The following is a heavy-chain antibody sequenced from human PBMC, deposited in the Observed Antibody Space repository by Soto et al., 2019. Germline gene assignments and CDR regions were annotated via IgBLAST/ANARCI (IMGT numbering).Heavy chain of an antibody. CDR2: VYYSGST. D-gene: IGHD1-1*01. V-gene: IGHV4-59*01. CDR3: ARDTTPAL. J-gene: IGHJ4*02. CDR1: GAPISSYY. Sequence: QVQLQESGPGLVKPSETLSLTCTVSGAPISSYYWSWIRQPPGKGLGWIGYVYYSGSTNYNPSLKSRVTISVDTSKRQFSLKLSSVTAADTAMYYCARDTTPALWGQGTLVTVSS.